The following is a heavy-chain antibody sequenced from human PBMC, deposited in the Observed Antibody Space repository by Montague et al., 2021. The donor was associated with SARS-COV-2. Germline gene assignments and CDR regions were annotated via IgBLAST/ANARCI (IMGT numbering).Heavy chain of an antibody. CDR1: GVSIINGDYY. V-gene: IGHV4-30-4*08. CDR3: ARIITGTTYDFDY. CDR2: IFYTGNT. D-gene: IGHD1-7*01. Sequence: TLSLTCTVSGVSIINGDYYWSWLRQPPGRGLEWIGYIFYTGNTYYTPSLRSRLSISVDTSKNQFSLKLSSVTAADTAVYYCARIITGTTYDFDYWGQGTLVTVSS. J-gene: IGHJ4*02.